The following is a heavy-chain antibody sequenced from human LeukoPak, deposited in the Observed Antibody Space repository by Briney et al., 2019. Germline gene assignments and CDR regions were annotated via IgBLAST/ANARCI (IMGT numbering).Heavy chain of an antibody. D-gene: IGHD3-3*01. Sequence: GGSLRLSCAASGFTFSSYAMSWVRQAPGKGLDWVSAISGSGGSTYYADSVKGRFTISRDNSKNTLYLQMNSLRAEDTAVYYRANFVEDAFDIWGQGTMVTVSS. CDR1: GFTFSSYA. J-gene: IGHJ3*02. CDR3: ANFVEDAFDI. CDR2: ISGSGGST. V-gene: IGHV3-23*01.